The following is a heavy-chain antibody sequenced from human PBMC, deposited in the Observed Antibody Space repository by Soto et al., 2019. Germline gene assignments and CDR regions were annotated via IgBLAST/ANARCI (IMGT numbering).Heavy chain of an antibody. CDR2: IKSKTDGGTT. CDR3: TTDHAPYYDYIWGSYRY. Sequence: GGSLRLSCAASGFTFSNAWMSWVRQAPGKGLEWVGRIKSKTDGGTTDYAAPVKGRFTISRDDSKNTLYLQMNSLKTEDTAVYYCTTDHAPYYDYIWGSYRYWGQGTLVTVSS. CDR1: GFTFSNAW. V-gene: IGHV3-15*01. J-gene: IGHJ4*02. D-gene: IGHD3-16*02.